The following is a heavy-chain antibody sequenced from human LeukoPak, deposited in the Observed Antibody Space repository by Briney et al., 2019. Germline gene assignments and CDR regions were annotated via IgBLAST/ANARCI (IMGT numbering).Heavy chain of an antibody. CDR1: GFTFSSYG. CDR2: IWHDGSNK. CDR3: AREGGAAAALDY. V-gene: IGHV3-33*01. Sequence: GGSLRLSCAASGFTFSSYGMHWVRQAPGKGLEWVAVIWHDGSNKYYADSVKGRFTISRDNSKNTLYLQMNSLRAEDTAVYYRAREGGAAAALDYWGQGTLVTVSS. D-gene: IGHD6-13*01. J-gene: IGHJ4*02.